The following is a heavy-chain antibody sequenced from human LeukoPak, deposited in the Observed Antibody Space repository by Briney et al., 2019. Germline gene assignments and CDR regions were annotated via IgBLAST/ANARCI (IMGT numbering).Heavy chain of an antibody. CDR3: ARDLRSSSSSGINYYGMDV. CDR2: IYYRGST. V-gene: IGHV4-31*03. CDR1: GGSISSSSYY. Sequence: PSETLSLTCTVSGGSISSSSYYWGWIRQHPGKGLEWIGYIYYRGSTYYNPSLKSRVTISVDTSKNQFSLKLSSVTAADTAVYYCARDLRSSSSSGINYYGMDVWGQGTTVTVSS. J-gene: IGHJ6*02. D-gene: IGHD6-6*01.